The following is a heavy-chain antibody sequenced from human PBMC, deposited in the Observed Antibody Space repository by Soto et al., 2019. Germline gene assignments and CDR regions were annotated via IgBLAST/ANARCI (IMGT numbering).Heavy chain of an antibody. V-gene: IGHV3-21*04. CDR1: GFTFSSYS. J-gene: IGHJ6*02. CDR2: ISSSSTYR. CDR3: VTDASWNGYTDYYYYYGMDV. D-gene: IGHD1-1*01. Sequence: EVKLVESGGGLVKPGGSLRLSCAASGFTFSSYSINWVRQAPGKGLEWVSSISSSSTYRNYAESVKGRFTISRDNAKNSLYPQMNSTEGEDTAVYYCVTDASWNGYTDYYYYYGMDVWGQVTTVTVSS.